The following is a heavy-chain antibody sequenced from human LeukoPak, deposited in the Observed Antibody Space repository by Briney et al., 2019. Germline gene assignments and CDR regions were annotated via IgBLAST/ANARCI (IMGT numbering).Heavy chain of an antibody. CDR1: GFTFSNAG. Sequence: GGSLRLSCAASGFTFSNAGMSWVRQAPGKGLEWVGRIKSKTDGGTTDYAAPVKGRFTISRDDSKNTLYLQMNSLRAEDTAVYYCARGPYGYFDYWGQGTLVTVSS. CDR3: ARGPYGYFDY. D-gene: IGHD3-10*01. V-gene: IGHV3-15*01. CDR2: IKSKTDGGTT. J-gene: IGHJ4*02.